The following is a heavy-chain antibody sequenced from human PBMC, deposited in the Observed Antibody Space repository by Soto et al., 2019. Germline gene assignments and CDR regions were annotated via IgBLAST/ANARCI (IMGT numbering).Heavy chain of an antibody. V-gene: IGHV6-1*01. CDR2: TYYRSKWYN. Sequence: SQNLSLTCAISGDSVSSNSAAWNWIRQSPSRGLEWLGRTYYRSKWYNDYAVSVKSRITINPDTSKNQFSLQLNSVTPEDTAVYYCARAGTEYSYGLWYFDYWGQGTLVTVSS. D-gene: IGHD5-18*01. CDR3: ARAGTEYSYGLWYFDY. J-gene: IGHJ4*02. CDR1: GDSVSSNSAA.